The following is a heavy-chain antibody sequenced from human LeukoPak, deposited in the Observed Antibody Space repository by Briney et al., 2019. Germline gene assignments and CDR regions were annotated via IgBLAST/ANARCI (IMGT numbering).Heavy chain of an antibody. CDR2: IYYSGST. CDR1: GGSISSSSYY. CDR3: ARQGARDEWEPPFDY. Sequence: SETLSLTCTVSGGSISSSSYYWSWIRQPPGKGLEWIGYIYYSGSTNYNPSLKSRVTISVDTSKNQFSLKLSSVTAADTAVYYCARQGARDEWEPPFDYWGQGTLVTVSS. V-gene: IGHV4-61*05. D-gene: IGHD1-26*01. J-gene: IGHJ4*02.